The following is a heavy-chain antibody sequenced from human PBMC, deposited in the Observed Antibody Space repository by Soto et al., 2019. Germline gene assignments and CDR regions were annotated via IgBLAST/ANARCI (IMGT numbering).Heavy chain of an antibody. V-gene: IGHV3-30-3*01. Sequence: GGALRLSCSASGFTFSSYAMHWVRQVPGKGLEWVAVISFDETNKYYADSVKGRFTISRDNSRNTLYLQMNSLRAEDTAVYYCARDDTTAAFDIWGRGTMVTVSS. D-gene: IGHD1-26*01. CDR1: GFTFSSYA. J-gene: IGHJ3*02. CDR3: ARDDTTAAFDI. CDR2: ISFDETNK.